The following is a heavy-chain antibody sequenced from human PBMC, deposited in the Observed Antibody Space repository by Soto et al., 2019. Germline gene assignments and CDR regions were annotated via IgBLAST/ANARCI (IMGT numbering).Heavy chain of an antibody. D-gene: IGHD6-19*01. CDR3: AKARDQQWVRLPFDY. V-gene: IGHV3-23*01. CDR2: FSATSENT. J-gene: IGHJ4*02. CDR1: GFFFSSYT. Sequence: EVQLWESGGGLVQPGGSLRLSCVGSGFFFSSYTMTWGRQSPGKGLEWVSSFSATSENTYYADSVRGRFTISRDNSKNTLFLQMNSLTAEDTAMYYCAKARDQQWVRLPFDYWGQGILVIVSS.